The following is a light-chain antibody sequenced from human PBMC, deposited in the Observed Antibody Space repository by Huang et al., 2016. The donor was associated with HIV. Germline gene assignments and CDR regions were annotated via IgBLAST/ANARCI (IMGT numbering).Light chain of an antibody. CDR1: QSVSSTY. CDR3: QQDDSSPWT. V-gene: IGKV3-20*01. Sequence: EIVLTQSPGTLSLSPGERATLSCRASQSVSSTYLAWYQQKPGQAPRLLFYGASSRATGIPDRFSGSGSGTDFTLTISRLEPEDLAVYYCQQDDSSPWT. CDR2: GAS. J-gene: IGKJ1*01.